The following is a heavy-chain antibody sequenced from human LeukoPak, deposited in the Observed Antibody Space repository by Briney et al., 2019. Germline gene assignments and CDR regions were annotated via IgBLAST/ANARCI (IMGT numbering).Heavy chain of an antibody. CDR2: INPNSGGT. CDR1: GYTFTGYY. V-gene: IGHV1-2*02. J-gene: IGHJ3*02. Sequence: GASVKVSCKASGYTFTGYYMHWVRQAPGQGLEWMGWINPNSGGTNYAQKFQGRVTITRNTSISTAYMELSSLRSEDTAVYYCARLYYDSSGYYDDAFDIWGQGTMVTVSS. CDR3: ARLYYDSSGYYDDAFDI. D-gene: IGHD3-22*01.